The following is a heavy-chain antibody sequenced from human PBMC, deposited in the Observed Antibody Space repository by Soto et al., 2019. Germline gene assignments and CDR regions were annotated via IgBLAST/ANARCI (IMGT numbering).Heavy chain of an antibody. CDR3: EKWLYDRSGYVIDQ. D-gene: IGHD3-22*01. J-gene: IGHJ4*02. V-gene: IGHV3-30*18. Sequence: GGSRRRSCAASGLTLSSYAMHWVRQAPGKGLEWVAIISYDGSNKYYADSVKGRFTISRDNSKNTLSLQMNSLRAEDTAVYYCEKWLYDRSGYVIDQWGQAILVTVSS. CDR2: ISYDGSNK. CDR1: GLTLSSYA.